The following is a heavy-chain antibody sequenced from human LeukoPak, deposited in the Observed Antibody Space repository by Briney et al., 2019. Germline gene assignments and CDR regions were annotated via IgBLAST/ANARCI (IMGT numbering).Heavy chain of an antibody. CDR2: ISAYNGNT. Sequence: ASVKVSCKASGYTFTSYGISWVRQAPGQGLEWMGWISAYNGNTNYAQKLQGRVTMTTDTSTSTAYMELRRLRSDDTAVYYCARDTVVVITHDAFDIWGQGTMVTVSS. D-gene: IGHD3-22*01. V-gene: IGHV1-18*01. CDR1: GYTFTSYG. CDR3: ARDTVVVITHDAFDI. J-gene: IGHJ3*02.